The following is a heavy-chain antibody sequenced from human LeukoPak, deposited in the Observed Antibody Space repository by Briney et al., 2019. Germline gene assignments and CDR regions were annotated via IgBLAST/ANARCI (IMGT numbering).Heavy chain of an antibody. D-gene: IGHD3-22*01. CDR1: GFTFSSYS. CDR3: ARDSDYDSSGYGYYYYYGMDV. CDR2: ISSSSSYI. Sequence: PGGSLRLSCAASGFTFSSYSMNWVRQAPGKGLEWVSSISSSSSYIYYADSVKGRFAISRDDAKNSLYLQMNSLRAEDTAVYYCARDSDYDSSGYGYYYYYGMDVWGQGTTVTVSS. J-gene: IGHJ6*02. V-gene: IGHV3-21*01.